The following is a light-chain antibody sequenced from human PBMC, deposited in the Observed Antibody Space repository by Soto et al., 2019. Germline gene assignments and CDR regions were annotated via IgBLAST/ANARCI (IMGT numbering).Light chain of an antibody. Sequence: DLQMTQSPSSLSASVGDRVTITCRASQDISNYLAWYLQKPGKVPKLLIYAASTLQTGVQSRFSGSGSGTVFTLAINSLQPEDVATYYCQNYKGAPNTFGRGTRLEIK. V-gene: IGKV1-27*01. CDR1: QDISNY. CDR3: QNYKGAPNT. J-gene: IGKJ2*01. CDR2: AAS.